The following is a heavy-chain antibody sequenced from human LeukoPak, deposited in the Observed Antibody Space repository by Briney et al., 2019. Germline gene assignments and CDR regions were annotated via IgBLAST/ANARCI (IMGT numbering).Heavy chain of an antibody. V-gene: IGHV3-30*18. CDR3: AKDEPGSYSPSDY. CDR1: GFTFSSYA. D-gene: IGHD3-10*01. J-gene: IGHJ4*02. Sequence: GRSLRLSCAASGFTFSSYAMHWVRQAPGKGLEWVAFISYDGSDIYYADSVKGRFTISRDNSKNTLYLQMNSLRAEDTAVYYCAKDEPGSYSPSDYWGQGTLVTVSS. CDR2: ISYDGSDI.